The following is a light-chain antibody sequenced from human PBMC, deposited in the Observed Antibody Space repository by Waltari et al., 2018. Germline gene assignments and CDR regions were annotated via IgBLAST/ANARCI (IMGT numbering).Light chain of an antibody. Sequence: DIVLTQSPATLSLSPGESATLSCRASQSVSSYLAWYQQKPGQAPRLLIYDASNRATGIPARFSGSGSGTDFTLTISSLEPEDFVVYYCQQRSNWPLLTFGGGTKVEIK. J-gene: IGKJ4*01. CDR2: DAS. CDR1: QSVSSY. V-gene: IGKV3-11*01. CDR3: QQRSNWPLLT.